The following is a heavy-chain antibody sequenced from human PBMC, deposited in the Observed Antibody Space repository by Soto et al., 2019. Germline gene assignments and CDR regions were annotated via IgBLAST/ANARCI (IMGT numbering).Heavy chain of an antibody. D-gene: IGHD2-15*01. J-gene: IGHJ4*02. V-gene: IGHV3-74*01. CDR3: VRSSLVVAAATREDY. CDR1: GFTFSSYW. Sequence: GGSLRLSRGASGFTFSSYWMHWVRQAPGKGLVGVSRINSDGSSTSYAGSVKGRFTISRDNAKNTLYLQMNSLRAEDTAVYYCVRSSLVVAAATREDYWGQGTLVTVSS. CDR2: INSDGSST.